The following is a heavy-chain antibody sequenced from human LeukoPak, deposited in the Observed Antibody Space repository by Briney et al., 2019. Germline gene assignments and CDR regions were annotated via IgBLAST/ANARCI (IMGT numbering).Heavy chain of an antibody. V-gene: IGHV6-1*01. J-gene: IGHJ5*02. D-gene: IGHD5-18*01. Sequence: SQTLSLICAISGDSLSSNSAAWNWIRQSPSRGLEWLGRTYYRSKWYNDYAVSVKSRITINPDTSKNQFSLQLNSVTPEDTAVYYCARAGADTAIDRGWFDPWGQGTLVTVSS. CDR3: ARAGADTAIDRGWFDP. CDR1: GDSLSSNSAA. CDR2: TYYRSKWYN.